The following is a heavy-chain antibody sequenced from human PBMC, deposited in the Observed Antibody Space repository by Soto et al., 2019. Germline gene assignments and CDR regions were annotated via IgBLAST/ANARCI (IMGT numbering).Heavy chain of an antibody. CDR3: ARDRFVPYYSGSGSQGGFDP. V-gene: IGHV1-18*01. Sequence: QVQLVQSGAEVKKPGASVKVSCKASGYTFTSYGISWVRQAPGQGLEWMGWISAYNGNTNYAQKLQGRVTMTTDTYTSTDYMELMSLRSDDTAVYYCARDRFVPYYSGSGSQGGFDPWGQGTLFTVSS. J-gene: IGHJ5*02. CDR2: ISAYNGNT. CDR1: GYTFTSYG. D-gene: IGHD3-10*01.